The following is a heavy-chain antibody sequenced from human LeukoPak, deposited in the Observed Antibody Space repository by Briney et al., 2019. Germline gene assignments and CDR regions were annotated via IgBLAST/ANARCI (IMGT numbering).Heavy chain of an antibody. CDR2: INPNSGGT. CDR3: ARAFTDIVVVPAAIGFDY. Sequence: GASVKVSCKASGYTFTCYYMHWVRQAPGQGLEWMGWINPNSGGTNYAQKFQGRVTMTRDTSISTAYMELSRLRSDDTAVYYCARAFTDIVVVPAAIGFDYWGQGTLVTVSS. J-gene: IGHJ4*02. CDR1: GYTFTCYY. V-gene: IGHV1-2*02. D-gene: IGHD2-2*01.